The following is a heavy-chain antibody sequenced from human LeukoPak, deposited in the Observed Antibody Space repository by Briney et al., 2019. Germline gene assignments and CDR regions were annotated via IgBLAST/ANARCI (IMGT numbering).Heavy chain of an antibody. D-gene: IGHD2-8*01. J-gene: IGHJ6*03. CDR3: ANGNRCTSPNCLGYYYFYMDV. CDR2: FSGSGGTT. Sequence: GGSLRLSCAASGFTFSSCAMNWFRQAPGRGLEWVSGFSGSGGTTYYADSVKGRFTISRDNSKNTLYLQMNSLRAEDTAVYYCANGNRCTSPNCLGYYYFYMDVWGKGTTVTVSS. V-gene: IGHV3-23*01. CDR1: GFTFSSCA.